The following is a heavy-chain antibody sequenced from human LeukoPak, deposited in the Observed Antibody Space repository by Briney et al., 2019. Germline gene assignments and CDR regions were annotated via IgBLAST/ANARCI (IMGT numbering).Heavy chain of an antibody. Sequence: ASVKVSCKASGYTFTSNPMYWVRQAPGQRLEWMGWINVGNGNTKYSQSLQDRVTITRDTSASTAYMELSSLRSEDTAVYYCARDLSTWYYYDSSGYYLDYWGQGTLVTVSS. CDR3: ARDLSTWYYYDSSGYYLDY. CDR1: GYTFTSNP. V-gene: IGHV1-3*01. D-gene: IGHD3-22*01. J-gene: IGHJ4*02. CDR2: INVGNGNT.